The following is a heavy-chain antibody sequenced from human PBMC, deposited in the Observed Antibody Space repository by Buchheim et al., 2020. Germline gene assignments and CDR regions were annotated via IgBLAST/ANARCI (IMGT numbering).Heavy chain of an antibody. CDR3: AKVQIAGLIHAGGSYFQYPLDV. CDR1: GFSFSSFG. V-gene: IGHV3-30*18. D-gene: IGHD6-13*01. Sequence: QVQVVESGGGVVQPGRSLRLSCTASGFSFSSFGMHWVRQAPGKGLQWLAVISSDATNKYHADSVKGRFTISRDNSRNTLFLQMNNLRVEDTAVYYCAKVQIAGLIHAGGSYFQYPLDVWGQGTT. J-gene: IGHJ6*02. CDR2: ISSDATNK.